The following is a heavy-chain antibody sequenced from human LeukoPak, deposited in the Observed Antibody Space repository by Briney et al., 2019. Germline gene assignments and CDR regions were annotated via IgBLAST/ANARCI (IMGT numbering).Heavy chain of an antibody. D-gene: IGHD3-3*01. V-gene: IGHV3-48*01. CDR1: GFTFSSFS. CDR2: ISSGSSTI. CDR3: ARDYDFWSGYYTGIFDY. Sequence: AGGSLRLSCAASGFTFSSFSMNWVRQAPGKGLEWVSYISSGSSTIYYADSVKGRFTISRDNAKNSLYLQVNSLRAEDTAVYYCARDYDFWSGYYTGIFDYWGRGTLVTVSS. J-gene: IGHJ4*02.